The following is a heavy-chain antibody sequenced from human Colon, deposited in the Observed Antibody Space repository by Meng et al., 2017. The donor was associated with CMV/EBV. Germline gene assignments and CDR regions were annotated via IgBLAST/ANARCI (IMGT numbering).Heavy chain of an antibody. D-gene: IGHD6-19*01. CDR3: GKLGGWFRIDS. V-gene: IGHV3-23*01. CDR2: IGGTGTIT. J-gene: IGHJ4*02. CDR1: GFTFSSYA. Sequence: GGSLRLSCEGSGFTFSSYAMSWVRQAPGKGLEWLGVIGGTGTITNYADSVKGRFAFSRDNLTNTLYLEMNNLRPDDTALYFCGKLGGWFRIDSWGQGTPVTVSS.